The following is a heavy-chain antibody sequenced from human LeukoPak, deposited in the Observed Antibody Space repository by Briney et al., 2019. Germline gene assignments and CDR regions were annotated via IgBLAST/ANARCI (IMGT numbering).Heavy chain of an antibody. CDR2: ISSNSRTI. CDR3: ARMPLEIVTNFLDS. D-gene: IGHD4-11*01. J-gene: IGHJ4*02. CDR1: GFTFNSYS. Sequence: GGSLRLSCAASGFTFNSYSMNWVRHAPGKGLEWVSYISSNSRTIHYADSVKGQFTIARDNAKNSLYLQINTLRAEDTAVYYWARMPLEIVTNFLDSWGQGTLATVSS. V-gene: IGHV3-48*04.